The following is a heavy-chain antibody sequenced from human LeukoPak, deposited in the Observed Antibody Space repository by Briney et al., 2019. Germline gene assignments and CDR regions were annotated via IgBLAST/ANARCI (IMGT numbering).Heavy chain of an antibody. CDR3: AKLGYAYYDFWSGYSSFDY. Sequence: GGSLRLSCAASGITFTSYAMNWVRQAPGKGLEWISAISGDGRSTYYADSVKGRFTISRDNSKNTLYLQMNSLRAEDTAVYYCAKLGYAYYDFWSGYSSFDYWGQGTLVTVSS. CDR2: ISGDGRST. D-gene: IGHD3-3*01. V-gene: IGHV3-23*01. CDR1: GITFTSYA. J-gene: IGHJ4*02.